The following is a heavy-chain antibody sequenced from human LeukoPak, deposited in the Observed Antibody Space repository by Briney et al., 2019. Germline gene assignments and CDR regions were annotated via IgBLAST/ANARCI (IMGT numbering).Heavy chain of an antibody. J-gene: IGHJ4*02. CDR1: GFTFSSYS. D-gene: IGHD3-3*01. V-gene: IGHV3-23*01. CDR3: GSLGKLRFLEE. CDR2: ISGSGGST. Sequence: GGSLRLSCAASGFTFSSYSMNWVRQAPGKGLEWVSAISGSGGSTYYADSVKGRFTISRDNSKNTLYLQMNSLRAEDTAVYYCGSLGKLRFLEEWGQGTLVTVSS.